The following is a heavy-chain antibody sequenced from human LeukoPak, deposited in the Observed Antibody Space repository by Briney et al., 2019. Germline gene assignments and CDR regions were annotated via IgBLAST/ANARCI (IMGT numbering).Heavy chain of an antibody. V-gene: IGHV3-7*01. CDR3: ARGGDYRVDY. Sequence: QPGGSLRLSCAASGFTFTSYWKSWVRQAPGKGLEWVANIKQDGSEKYYVDSVKGRFTISRDNTKNSLYLQMNSLRAEDTAVYYCARGGDYRVDYWGQGTLVTVSS. D-gene: IGHD4-17*01. CDR2: IKQDGSEK. J-gene: IGHJ4*02. CDR1: GFTFTSYW.